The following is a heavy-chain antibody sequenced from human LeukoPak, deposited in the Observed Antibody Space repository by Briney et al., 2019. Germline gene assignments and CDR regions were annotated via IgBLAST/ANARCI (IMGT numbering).Heavy chain of an antibody. V-gene: IGHV1-2*02. D-gene: IGHD3-10*01. CDR2: INPNSGGT. Sequence: ASVKVSCKASGYTFTGYYMHWVRQAPGQGLEWMGWINPNSGGTNYAQKFQGRVTMTRDTSISTAYMGLSRLRSDDTAVYYCARDRITMVRGATNWFDPWGQGTLVTVSS. CDR1: GYTFTGYY. J-gene: IGHJ5*02. CDR3: ARDRITMVRGATNWFDP.